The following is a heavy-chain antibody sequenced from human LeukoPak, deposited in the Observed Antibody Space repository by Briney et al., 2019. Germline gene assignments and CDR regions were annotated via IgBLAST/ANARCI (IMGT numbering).Heavy chain of an antibody. D-gene: IGHD3-22*01. Sequence: ASVKVSCKASGYTVTSYYMHWVRRAPGQGLEWMGILNPSGGSSSYAQKFQGRATLTRATSTSTVYMELSSLRSEDTAVYYCARSPYYDSSGYYGSPDWYFDLWGRGTLVTVSS. V-gene: IGHV1-46*01. CDR3: ARSPYYDSSGYYGSPDWYFDL. CDR2: LNPSGGSS. J-gene: IGHJ2*01. CDR1: GYTVTSYY.